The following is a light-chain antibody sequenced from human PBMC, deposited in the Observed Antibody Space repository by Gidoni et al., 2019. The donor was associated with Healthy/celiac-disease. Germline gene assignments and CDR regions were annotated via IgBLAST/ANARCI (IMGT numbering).Light chain of an antibody. Sequence: ETVSTQSPATLSLSPGERATLSCRASQSVSSYLAWYQQKPGQDPRLLIYDASTRATGVPARFSGSGSGTDFTLTISSLEPEDFAVYYCQQRSNWPPITFGQGTRLEIK. CDR3: QQRSNWPPIT. CDR1: QSVSSY. CDR2: DAS. V-gene: IGKV3-11*01. J-gene: IGKJ5*01.